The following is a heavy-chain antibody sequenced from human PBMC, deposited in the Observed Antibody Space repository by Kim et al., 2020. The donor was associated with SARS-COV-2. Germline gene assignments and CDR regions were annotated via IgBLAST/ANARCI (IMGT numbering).Heavy chain of an antibody. D-gene: IGHD3-10*01. V-gene: IGHV3-21*06. CDR3: ARGYYGSGSYYTY. J-gene: IGHJ4*02. Sequence: YYEESVKGRFTVSRDNGKNSLYLQMDGLRDEDTGVYYCARGYYGSGSYYTYWGQGTLVTVSS.